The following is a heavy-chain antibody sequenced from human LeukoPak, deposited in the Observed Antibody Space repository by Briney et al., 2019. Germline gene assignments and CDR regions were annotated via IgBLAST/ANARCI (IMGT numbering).Heavy chain of an antibody. V-gene: IGHV4-31*03. J-gene: IGHJ6*03. D-gene: IGHD2-2*01. CDR2: IHYSGTT. CDR1: GGSISSGGDY. CDR3: ASEVVPAAIFKGGDKTTKDYYYYMDV. Sequence: PSETLSLTCTVSGGSISSGGDYWSWIRQHPGKGLEWIGYIHYSGTTYYNPSLRSRVTISVDTSKNQFSLKLSSVTAADTDVYYCASEVVPAAIFKGGDKTTKDYYYYMDVWGKGTTVTVSS.